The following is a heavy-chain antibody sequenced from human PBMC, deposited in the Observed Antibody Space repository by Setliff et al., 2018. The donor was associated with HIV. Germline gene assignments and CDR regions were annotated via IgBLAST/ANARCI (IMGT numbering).Heavy chain of an antibody. D-gene: IGHD2-15*01. CDR2: INPNSGGT. CDR3: ARAGVVVAATSYYYGMDV. V-gene: IGHV1-2*02. J-gene: IGHJ6*02. CDR1: GYTFTGYY. Sequence: ASVKVSCKASGYTFTGYYMHWVRQAPGQGLEWMGWINPNSGGTNYAQKFQGRVTMTRDTSISTAYMELSRLRSDDTAVYYCARAGVVVAATSYYYGMDVWGQGTTVTVSS.